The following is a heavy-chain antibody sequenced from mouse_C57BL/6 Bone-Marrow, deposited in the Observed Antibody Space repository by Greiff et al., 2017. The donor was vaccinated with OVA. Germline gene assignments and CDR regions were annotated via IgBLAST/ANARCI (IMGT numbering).Heavy chain of an antibody. V-gene: IGHV12-3*01. D-gene: IGHD2-4*01. CDR2: IPHSGET. CDR1: GFPITSGYY. Sequence: VKLVESGPGLVKPSQSLFLTCSITGFPITSGYYWIWIRQSPGKPLECMGYIPHSGETFYNPSLQSPISITRETSKNQFCLQLNSVTTEDTAMYDCAGDRELRRGPPLFAYWGQGTLVTVSA. J-gene: IGHJ3*01. CDR3: AGDRELRRGPPLFAY.